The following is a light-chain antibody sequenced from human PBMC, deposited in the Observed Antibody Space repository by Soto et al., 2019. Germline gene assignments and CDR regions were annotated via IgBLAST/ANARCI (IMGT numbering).Light chain of an antibody. J-gene: IGKJ1*01. CDR1: QNIRSY. CDR2: ATS. CDR3: QQGYTTRWT. Sequence: DIQMTQSPTSLSASVGDRVTITCRASQNIRSYLNWYQQIPGKAPNLLIHATSILQTGVPSRFSGSGTGTDFTLTINGLQPEDFATYYCQQGYTTRWTFGQGTKVEIK. V-gene: IGKV1-39*01.